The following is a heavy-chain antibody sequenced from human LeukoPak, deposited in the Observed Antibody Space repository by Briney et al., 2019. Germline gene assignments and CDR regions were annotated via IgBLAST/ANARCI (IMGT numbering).Heavy chain of an antibody. CDR2: MSYDERNE. CDR1: GFMFSTYG. D-gene: IGHD1-26*01. J-gene: IGHJ6*02. V-gene: IGHV3-30*18. Sequence: PGRSLKLSCAASGFMFSTYGMHWVRQALGKGLEWVAVMSYDERNESYADSVKGRFTISRDNPKNTLYLQMNSLRPEDTAVYYCAKDRSHGFNGRYHGMDVWGQGTAVTVSS. CDR3: AKDRSHGFNGRYHGMDV.